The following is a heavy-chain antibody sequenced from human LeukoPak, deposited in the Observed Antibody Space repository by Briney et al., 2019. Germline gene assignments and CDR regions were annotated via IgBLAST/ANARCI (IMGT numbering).Heavy chain of an antibody. CDR3: ARDRGQLWPVHFDY. V-gene: IGHV3-74*01. CDR1: GFTFSSYW. D-gene: IGHD5-18*01. Sequence: PVGSLRLSCAASGFTFSSYWMHWVRQAPGKGLVWVSRINSDGSSTSYADSVKGRFTISRDNAKNTLYLQMNSLRAEDTAVYYCARDRGQLWPVHFDYWGQGTLVTVSS. CDR2: INSDGSST. J-gene: IGHJ4*02.